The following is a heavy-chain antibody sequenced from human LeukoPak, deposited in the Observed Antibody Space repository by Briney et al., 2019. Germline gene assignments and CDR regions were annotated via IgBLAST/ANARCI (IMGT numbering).Heavy chain of an antibody. D-gene: IGHD2-15*01. V-gene: IGHV4-4*02. CDR2: IYSSGST. J-gene: IGHJ3*02. CDR1: SGSIFSSNW. Sequence: SETLSLTCAVSSGSIFSSNWWSWVRQPPGKGLEWIGNIYSSGSTYYNPSLKSRVAISVDTSKNHFSLKLSSVTAADTAVYYCARQGVVSDAFDIWGQGTMVTVSS. CDR3: ARQGVVSDAFDI.